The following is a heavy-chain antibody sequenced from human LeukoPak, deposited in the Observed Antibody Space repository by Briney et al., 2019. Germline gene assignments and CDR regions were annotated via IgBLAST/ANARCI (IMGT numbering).Heavy chain of an antibody. D-gene: IGHD5-24*01. CDR3: ARGVRWLQFRGWFDP. Sequence: PSETLSLTCTVSGYSISSGYYWGWIRQPPGKGLEWIGSIYYSGSTYYNPSLKSRVTISVDTSKNQFSLKLSSVTAADTAVYYCARGVRWLQFRGWFDPWGQGTLVTVSS. J-gene: IGHJ5*02. CDR2: IYYSGST. V-gene: IGHV4-38-2*02. CDR1: GYSISSGYY.